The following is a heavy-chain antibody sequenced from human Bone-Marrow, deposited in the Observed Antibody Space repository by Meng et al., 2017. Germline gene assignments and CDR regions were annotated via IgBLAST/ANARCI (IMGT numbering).Heavy chain of an antibody. D-gene: IGHD3-10*01. CDR2: IIPIFGTA. Sequence: SVKVSCKASGGTSSSYAISWVRQAPGQGLEWMGGIIPIFGTANYAQKFQGRVTITRNTSISTAYMELSSLRSEDTAVYYCARGRRNYYGSGEQPDYWGQGTLVTVSS. CDR1: GGTSSSYA. J-gene: IGHJ4*02. CDR3: ARGRRNYYGSGEQPDY. V-gene: IGHV1-69*05.